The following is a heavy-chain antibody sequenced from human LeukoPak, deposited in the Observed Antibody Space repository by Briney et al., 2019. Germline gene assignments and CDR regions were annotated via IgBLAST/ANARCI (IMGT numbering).Heavy chain of an antibody. V-gene: IGHV3-23*01. D-gene: IGHD3-9*01. Sequence: VRSLRLSCAASGFTFSSYAMSWVRQAPGKGLEWVSGISLDGATTYYAGSVEGRFTISRDNSKNTLYLQMNSLRADDTAVYYCVKDHGWLLYSWGQGTLVTVSS. CDR3: VKDHGWLLYS. J-gene: IGHJ4*02. CDR1: GFTFSSYA. CDR2: ISLDGATT.